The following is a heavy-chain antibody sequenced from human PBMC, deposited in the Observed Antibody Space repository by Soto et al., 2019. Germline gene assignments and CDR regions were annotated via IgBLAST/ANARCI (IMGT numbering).Heavy chain of an antibody. V-gene: IGHV1-18*01. CDR1: GYTFTSSG. CDR3: ARDPTPYYDFWSGYSDWFDP. Sequence: ASVKVSCKASGYTFTSSGISWVRQAPGQGLEWMGWISAYNGNTNYAQKLQGRVTMTTDTSTSTAYMELRSLRSDDTAVYYCARDPTPYYDFWSGYSDWFDPWGQGTLVTVSS. CDR2: ISAYNGNT. J-gene: IGHJ5*02. D-gene: IGHD3-3*01.